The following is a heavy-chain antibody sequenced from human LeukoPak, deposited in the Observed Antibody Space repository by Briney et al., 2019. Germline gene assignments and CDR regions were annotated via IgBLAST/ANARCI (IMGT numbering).Heavy chain of an antibody. J-gene: IGHJ4*02. V-gene: IGHV1-2*04. D-gene: IGHD6-13*01. Sequence: ASVKVSCKASGYTFTGYYMHWVRQAPGQGLEWMGWINPNSGGTNYAQKFQGWVTMTRDTSISTAYMKLSRLRSDDTAVYYCARAYSSSYFYFDYWGQGTLVTVSS. CDR1: GYTFTGYY. CDR2: INPNSGGT. CDR3: ARAYSSSYFYFDY.